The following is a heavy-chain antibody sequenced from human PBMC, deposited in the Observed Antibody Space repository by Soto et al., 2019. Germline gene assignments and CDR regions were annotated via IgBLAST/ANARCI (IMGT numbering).Heavy chain of an antibody. CDR2: IYYSGST. Sequence: PGKCLEWIGYIYYSGSTYYNPSLKSRVTISVDTSKNQFSLKLSSVTAADTAVYYCARSGYSYGPNPLLYWGQGTLVTVSS. CDR3: ARSGYSYGPNPLLY. V-gene: IGHV4-31*02. J-gene: IGHJ4*02. D-gene: IGHD5-18*01.